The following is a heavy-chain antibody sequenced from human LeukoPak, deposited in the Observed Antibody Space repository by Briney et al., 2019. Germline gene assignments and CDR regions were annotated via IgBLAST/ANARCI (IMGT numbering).Heavy chain of an antibody. CDR1: GFVFSNYY. CDR2: ISGSGSTK. J-gene: IGHJ5*02. V-gene: IGHV3-11*01. Sequence: GGSLRLSCAASGFVFSNYYMDWIRQAPGKGLEGISYISGSGSTKYYADSVKGRFTISRDNARDSLFLQMDSLTADDTAVYYCARGLQENDWFDPWGQGTLVTVSS. CDR3: ARGLQENDWFDP. D-gene: IGHD1-1*01.